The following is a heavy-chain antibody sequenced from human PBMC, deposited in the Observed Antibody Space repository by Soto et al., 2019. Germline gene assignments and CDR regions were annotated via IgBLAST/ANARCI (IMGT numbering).Heavy chain of an antibody. Sequence: SETLSLTCTVSGGSISSYYWSWIRQPPGKGLEWIGYIYYSGSTNYNPSLKSRVTISVDTSKNQFSLKLSSVTAADTAVYYCARHHFYCTGGSCYLQAYHYYGLDVWGQGTTVTVSS. V-gene: IGHV4-59*08. D-gene: IGHD2-15*01. CDR1: GGSISSYY. CDR3: ARHHFYCTGGSCYLQAYHYYGLDV. CDR2: IYYSGST. J-gene: IGHJ6*02.